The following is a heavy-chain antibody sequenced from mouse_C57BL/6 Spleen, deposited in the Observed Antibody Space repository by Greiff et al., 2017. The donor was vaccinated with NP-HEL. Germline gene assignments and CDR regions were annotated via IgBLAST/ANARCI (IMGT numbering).Heavy chain of an antibody. J-gene: IGHJ1*03. D-gene: IGHD2-3*01. CDR3: ARRGDDGYYDWYFDV. Sequence: VQLQQSGAELVKPGASVKLSCTASGFNIKDYYMHWVKQRTEQGLEWIGNINPSNGGTNYNEKFKSKATLTVDKSSSTAYMQLSSLTSEDSAVYYCARRGDDGYYDWYFDVWGTGTTVTVSS. CDR2: INPSNGGT. CDR1: GFNIKDYY. V-gene: IGHV1-53*01.